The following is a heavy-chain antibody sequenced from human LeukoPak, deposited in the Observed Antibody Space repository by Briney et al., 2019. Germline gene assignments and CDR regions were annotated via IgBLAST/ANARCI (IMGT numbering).Heavy chain of an antibody. CDR3: ARGGYSYGLFDY. CDR1: GGSISSGGYY. J-gene: IGHJ4*02. D-gene: IGHD5-18*01. CDR2: IYYSGST. Sequence: PSETLSLTCTVSGGSISSGGYYWSWIRQHPGKGLEWIGYIYYSGSTYYNPSLKSRVTISVDTSKNQFSLKLSSVTAADTAVYSCARGGYSYGLFDYWGQGTLVPVSS. V-gene: IGHV4-31*03.